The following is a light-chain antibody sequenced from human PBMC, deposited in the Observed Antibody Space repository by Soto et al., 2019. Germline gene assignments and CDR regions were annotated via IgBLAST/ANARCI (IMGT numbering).Light chain of an antibody. Sequence: TVLTQSPGTLSLSPGERATLSCRASQSVSSTYVSWYQQKPGQAPRLLIFGASSRATGIPDRFSGSGCGTDFTLTISRLEPEEFALYYFQQSANSPVTFGQGTTLEI. CDR3: QQSANSPVT. CDR1: QSVSSTY. V-gene: IGKV3-20*01. J-gene: IGKJ2*01. CDR2: GAS.